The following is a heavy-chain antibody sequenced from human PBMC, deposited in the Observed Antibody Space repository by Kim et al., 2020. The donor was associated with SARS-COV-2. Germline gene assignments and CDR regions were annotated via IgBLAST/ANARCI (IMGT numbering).Heavy chain of an antibody. CDR2: ISYDGSNK. J-gene: IGHJ6*02. D-gene: IGHD5-12*01. V-gene: IGHV3-30*04. CDR3: ARDRARMATREYYYGMDV. Sequence: GGSLRLSCAASGFTFSSYAMHWVRQAPGKGLEWVAVISYDGSNKYYADSVKGRFTISRDNSKNTLYLQMNSLRAEDTAVYYCARDRARMATREYYYGMDVWGQGTTVTVSS. CDR1: GFTFSSYA.